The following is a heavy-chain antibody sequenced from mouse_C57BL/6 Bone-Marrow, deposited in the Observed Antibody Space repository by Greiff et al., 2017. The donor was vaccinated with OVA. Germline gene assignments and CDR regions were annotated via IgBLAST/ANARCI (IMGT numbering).Heavy chain of an antibody. J-gene: IGHJ2*01. V-gene: IGHV1-39*01. D-gene: IGHD1-1*01. Sequence: EVQLQQSGPELVKPGASVKISCKASGYSFTDYNMNWVKQSHGKSLEWIGVINPNYGTTSYNQKFKCNATLTVDQSSSTAYMQLNSLTSEDSAVYYCKIYYYGSSDYWGQGTTRTVSS. CDR2: INPNYGTT. CDR3: KIYYYGSSDY. CDR1: GYSFTDYN.